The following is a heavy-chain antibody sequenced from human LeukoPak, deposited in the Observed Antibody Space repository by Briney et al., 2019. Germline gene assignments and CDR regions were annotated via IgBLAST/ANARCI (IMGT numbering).Heavy chain of an antibody. V-gene: IGHV3-20*04. Sequence: GGSLRLSCAASRFTFDDYGMSWVRQAPGKGLEWVSGINWNGGSTGYADSVKGRFTISRHNAKNSLYLQMNSLRAEDTALYYCAREARVVPAATVFDYWGQGTLVTVSS. CDR1: RFTFDDYG. CDR3: AREARVVPAATVFDY. J-gene: IGHJ4*02. D-gene: IGHD2-2*01. CDR2: INWNGGST.